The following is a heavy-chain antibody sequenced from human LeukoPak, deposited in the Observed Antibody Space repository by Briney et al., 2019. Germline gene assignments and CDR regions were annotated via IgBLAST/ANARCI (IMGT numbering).Heavy chain of an antibody. D-gene: IGHD4-17*01. CDR1: GFTFSSYS. CDR3: ARAMTTVTQFDY. J-gene: IGHJ4*02. V-gene: IGHV3-66*01. Sequence: PGGSLRLSCAASGFTFSSYSMNWVRQAPGKGLEWVSVIYSGGSTYYADSVKGRFTISRDNSKNTLYLQMNSLRAEDTAVYYCARAMTTVTQFDYWGQGTLVTVSS. CDR2: IYSGGST.